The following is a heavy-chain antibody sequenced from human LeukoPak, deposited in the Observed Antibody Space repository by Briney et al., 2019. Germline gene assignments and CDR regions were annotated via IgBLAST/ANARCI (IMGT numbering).Heavy chain of an antibody. D-gene: IGHD1-14*01. CDR2: IGPTGSDR. CDR3: ATETNGRHYDY. Sequence: GGSLRLSCAASGFTFSSNELNWVRQAPGKGLEWVASIGPTGSDRYHADSIKGRFTISRDNANNFLYLQMNSLRAEDTAVYYCATETNGRHYDYWGQGTLLTVSS. V-gene: IGHV3-21*06. CDR1: GFTFSSNE. J-gene: IGHJ4*02.